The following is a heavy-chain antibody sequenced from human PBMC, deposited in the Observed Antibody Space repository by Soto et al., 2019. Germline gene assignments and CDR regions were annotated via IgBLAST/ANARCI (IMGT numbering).Heavy chain of an antibody. J-gene: IGHJ4*02. Sequence: EVQLLESGGGLVQPGGSLRLSCAASGFTFSSYAMSWVRQAPGKGLEWVSAISGSGGSTYYADSVKGRFTVSRDNSKNTLYLQMNSLRAEDTAVYYCAKGGVGATRFFDYWGQGTLVTVSS. CDR1: GFTFSSYA. D-gene: IGHD1-26*01. CDR2: ISGSGGST. V-gene: IGHV3-23*01. CDR3: AKGGVGATRFFDY.